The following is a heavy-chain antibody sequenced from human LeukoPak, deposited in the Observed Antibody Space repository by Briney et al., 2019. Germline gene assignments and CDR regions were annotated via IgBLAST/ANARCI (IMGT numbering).Heavy chain of an antibody. CDR1: GGSISSSSYY. D-gene: IGHD6-19*01. CDR2: FYYSGST. Sequence: SETLSLTCTVSGGSISSSSYYWGWVRQPPGKGLEWIGSFYYSGSTYYNPSLKSRVTISVDTSKNQFSQKLNSVTAADTAVYYCARIGYSSGLRVLDPWGQGTLVTVSS. J-gene: IGHJ5*02. V-gene: IGHV4-39*01. CDR3: ARIGYSSGLRVLDP.